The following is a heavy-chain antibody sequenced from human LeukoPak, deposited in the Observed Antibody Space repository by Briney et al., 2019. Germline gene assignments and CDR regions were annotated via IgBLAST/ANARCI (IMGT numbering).Heavy chain of an antibody. CDR3: AKSRDGGASALDY. J-gene: IGHJ4*02. CDR1: GFTLSTYG. CDR2: ISGSGGSS. V-gene: IGHV3-23*01. Sequence: GGSLRLSCAASGFTLSTYGMSWVRQAPGKGLEWVSLISGSGGSSNYADSVKGRFTISRDNSKNTVFLQMNSLRAEDTAVYYCAKSRDGGASALDYWGQGTLVTVSS. D-gene: IGHD3-16*01.